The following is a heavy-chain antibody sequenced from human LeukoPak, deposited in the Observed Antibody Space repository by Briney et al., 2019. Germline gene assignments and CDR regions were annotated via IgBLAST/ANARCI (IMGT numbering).Heavy chain of an antibody. D-gene: IGHD3-22*01. CDR2: INHRGST. J-gene: IGHJ4*02. V-gene: IGHV4-34*01. CDR1: GGSFRGYY. CDR3: ARAGDSSGYADY. Sequence: SETLSLTCAVYGGSFRGYYWSWIRQPPEKGLEWIGEINHRGSTNYNPSLKSRVTISVDTSKNQFSLNLSSVTAADAAVYYCARAGDSSGYADYWGQGTLVTVSS.